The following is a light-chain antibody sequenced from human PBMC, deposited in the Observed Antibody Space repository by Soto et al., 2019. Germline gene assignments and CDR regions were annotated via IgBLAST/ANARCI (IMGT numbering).Light chain of an antibody. CDR1: QSILYSSNNKNY. Sequence: DLLLTHSPESLAVSLGERATINCKSSQSILYSSNNKNYLAWYQRKPGQAPRLLIYDVSSRATGIPDRFSGSGSGTDFTLTISRLEPEDFAVYYCQQYGETPWTFAQGTKV. J-gene: IGKJ1*01. V-gene: IGKV4-1*01. CDR3: QQYGETPWT. CDR2: DVS.